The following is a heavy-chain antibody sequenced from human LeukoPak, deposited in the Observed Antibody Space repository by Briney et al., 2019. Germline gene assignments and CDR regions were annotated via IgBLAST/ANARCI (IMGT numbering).Heavy chain of an antibody. J-gene: IGHJ3*02. D-gene: IGHD2-2*01. CDR3: GREGYTSGYAGAFDT. Sequence: GGSLRLSCTASVSTLRNNIMTWVRQAPGKGLEWVSSLSFIDDSTYYADSVKGRFTISRDTSKNTLFLQMNSLRAEDTGVYYCGREGYTSGYAGAFDTWGQGTMVTVSS. CDR2: LSFIDDST. V-gene: IGHV3-23*01. CDR1: VSTLRNNI.